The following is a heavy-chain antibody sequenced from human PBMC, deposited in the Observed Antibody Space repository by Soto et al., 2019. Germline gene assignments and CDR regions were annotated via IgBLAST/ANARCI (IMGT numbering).Heavy chain of an antibody. CDR2: MYYSGST. D-gene: IGHD2-15*01. Sequence: QVQLQESGPGLVKPSETLSLTCTVSGGSISSYYWSWIRQPPGKGLEWIGYMYYSGSTNYNPSLKSRVTTSVDTSKNQFSLKLSSVTAADTAVYYCARSRYCSGGSCYSTYYYYYMDVWGKGTTVTVSS. CDR1: GGSISSYY. J-gene: IGHJ6*03. CDR3: ARSRYCSGGSCYSTYYYYYMDV. V-gene: IGHV4-59*01.